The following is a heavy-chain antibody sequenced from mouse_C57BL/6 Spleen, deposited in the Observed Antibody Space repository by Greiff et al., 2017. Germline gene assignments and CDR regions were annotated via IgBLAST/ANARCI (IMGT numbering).Heavy chain of an antibody. D-gene: IGHD2-4*01. V-gene: IGHV1-69*01. CDR1: GYTFTSYW. J-gene: IGHJ1*03. Sequence: VQLQQPGAELVMPGASVKLSCKASGYTFTSYWMHWVKQRPGQGLEWIGEIDPSDGYTNYNQKFKGKSTLTVDKSSSTAYMQLSSLTSEDSAVYYCAKGDYDVWYFDVWGTGTTVTVSS. CDR2: IDPSDGYT. CDR3: AKGDYDVWYFDV.